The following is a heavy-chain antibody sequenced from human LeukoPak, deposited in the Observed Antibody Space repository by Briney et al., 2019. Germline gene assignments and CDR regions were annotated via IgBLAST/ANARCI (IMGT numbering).Heavy chain of an antibody. CDR2: ISGSGGST. J-gene: IGHJ4*02. CDR3: ARGLRYFDWLSPFDY. CDR1: GFTFNSYA. Sequence: GGSLRLSWAASGFTFNSYAMSWVRQAPGKGLEWVSAISGSGGSTYYADSVKGRFTISRDNSKNTLYLRMNSLRAEDTAVYFCARGLRYFDWLSPFDYWGQGTLVTVSS. V-gene: IGHV3-23*01. D-gene: IGHD3-9*01.